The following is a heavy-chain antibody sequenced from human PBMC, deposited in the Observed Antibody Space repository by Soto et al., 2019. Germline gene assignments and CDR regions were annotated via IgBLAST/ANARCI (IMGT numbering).Heavy chain of an antibody. Sequence: EVHLLESGGDLVQPGGSLRLSCAASGFTFINYAMSWVRQAPGKGLEWVSAIDGGGGSTSYLGSVKGRFTISRDNSKNTLYLQLHSLRVEDTALYYCAKEGIDRRTNFDYWGQGTLVTVSS. J-gene: IGHJ4*02. CDR2: IDGGGGST. CDR1: GFTFINYA. V-gene: IGHV3-23*01. CDR3: AKEGIDRRTNFDY.